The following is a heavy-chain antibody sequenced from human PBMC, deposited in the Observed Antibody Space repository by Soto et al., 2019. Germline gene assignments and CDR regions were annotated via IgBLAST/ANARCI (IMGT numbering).Heavy chain of an antibody. V-gene: IGHV5-51*01. CDR2: IYPGDSDT. CDR1: GYSFTSYW. CDR3: ARGYCTNGVCHYYYGMDV. J-gene: IGHJ6*02. Sequence: GESLKISCKGSGYSFTSYWIGWVRQMPGKGLEWMGIIYPGDSDTRYSPSFQGQVTISAVKSISTAYLQWSSLKASDTAMYYCARGYCTNGVCHYYYGMDVWGQGTTVTVSS. D-gene: IGHD2-8*01.